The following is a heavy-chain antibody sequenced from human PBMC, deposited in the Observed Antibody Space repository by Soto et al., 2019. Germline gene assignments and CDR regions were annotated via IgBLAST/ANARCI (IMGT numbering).Heavy chain of an antibody. D-gene: IGHD3-16*01. CDR2: ISAYNGNT. V-gene: IGHV1-18*01. CDR1: GYTFTSYG. J-gene: IGHJ4*02. Sequence: QVQLVQSGAEVKKPGASVKVSCKASGYTFTSYGISWVRQAPGQGLEWMGWISAYNGNTNYAQKLQGRVTMTTDTSTSTAYMELGSLRSGGTAVYYCAGGGTFRYVWGSYDFDYWGQGTLVTVSS. CDR3: AGGGTFRYVWGSYDFDY.